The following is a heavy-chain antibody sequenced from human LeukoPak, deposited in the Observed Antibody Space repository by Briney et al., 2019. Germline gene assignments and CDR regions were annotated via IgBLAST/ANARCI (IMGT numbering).Heavy chain of an antibody. J-gene: IGHJ4*02. D-gene: IGHD1-26*01. CDR1: GFTFSSFW. Sequence: PGGSLRLSCATSGFTFSSFWMHWVRQAPGKGLVWLSRINTDGSNAIYADSVKGRFTISRDNAKNTLYLQMNSLRADDTAVYFCARDQSIAGPTTADYWGQGTLVTVSS. V-gene: IGHV3-74*01. CDR2: INTDGSNA. CDR3: ARDQSIAGPTTADY.